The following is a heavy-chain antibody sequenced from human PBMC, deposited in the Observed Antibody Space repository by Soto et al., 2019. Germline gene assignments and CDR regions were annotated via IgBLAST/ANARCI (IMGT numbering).Heavy chain of an antibody. CDR2: IYYSGGT. CDR1: GGSISSGDYY. Sequence: SETLSLTCTVSGGSISSGDYYWSWIRQPPGKGLEWIGYIYYSGGTYYTPSLKSRVTISVDTSKNQFSLKLSSVTAADSAVYYCARGMLDTAMVRGDYYYGMDVWGQGTTVTVSS. D-gene: IGHD5-18*01. CDR3: ARGMLDTAMVRGDYYYGMDV. V-gene: IGHV4-30-4*01. J-gene: IGHJ6*02.